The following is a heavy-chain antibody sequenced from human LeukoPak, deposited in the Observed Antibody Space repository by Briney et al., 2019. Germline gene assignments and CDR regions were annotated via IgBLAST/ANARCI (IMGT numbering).Heavy chain of an antibody. J-gene: IGHJ6*02. CDR3: AREYYYDSTLAYGMDV. V-gene: IGHV3-48*03. CDR2: IISSGSTI. D-gene: IGHD3-22*01. CDR1: GFTFSSYE. Sequence: GGSLRLSCAASGFTFSSYEMNWVRQAPGKGLEWVSYIISSGSTIYYADSVKGRFTISRDNAKNSLYLQMNSLRAEDTAVYYCAREYYYDSTLAYGMDVWGQGTTVTVSS.